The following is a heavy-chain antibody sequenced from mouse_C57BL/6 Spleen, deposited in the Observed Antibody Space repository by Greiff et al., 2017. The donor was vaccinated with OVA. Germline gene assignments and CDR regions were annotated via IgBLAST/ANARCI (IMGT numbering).Heavy chain of an antibody. V-gene: IGHV5-6*01. CDR2: ISSGGSYT. CDR1: GFTFSSYG. CDR3: ARQLTVTFAY. J-gene: IGHJ3*01. Sequence: EVKLVESGGDLVKPGGSLKLSCAASGFTFSSYGMSWVRQTPDKRLEWVATISSGGSYTYYPDSVKGRFTISRDNAKNTLYLQMSSLKSEDTAMYYCARQLTVTFAYWGQGTLVTVSA. D-gene: IGHD4-1*01.